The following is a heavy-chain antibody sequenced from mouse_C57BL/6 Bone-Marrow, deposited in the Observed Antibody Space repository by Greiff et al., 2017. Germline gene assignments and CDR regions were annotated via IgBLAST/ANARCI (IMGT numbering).Heavy chain of an antibody. V-gene: IGHV1-39*01. CDR1: GYSFTDYN. CDR2: INPNYGTT. Sequence: VQLQQSGPELVKPGASVKISCKASGYSFTDYNMNWVKQSNGKSLGWIGVINPNYGTTSYNQKFKGKATLTVAQSSSTAYMQLNSLTSEDSAVYYGARGYDYDYAMDYWGQGTSVTVSS. D-gene: IGHD2-4*01. CDR3: ARGYDYDYAMDY. J-gene: IGHJ4*01.